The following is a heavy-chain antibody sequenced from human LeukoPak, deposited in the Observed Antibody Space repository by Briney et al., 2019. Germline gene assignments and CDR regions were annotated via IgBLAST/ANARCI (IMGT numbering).Heavy chain of an antibody. CDR3: ARDSYGYPPYYMDV. J-gene: IGHJ6*03. Sequence: AASVKVSCKASGYTFTGYYMHWVRQAPGQGLEWMGWINPNSGDTNYAQNFQGRVTMTRDTSISTAYMELNRVRSDDTAVYYCARDSYGYPPYYMDVWGKGTTVTISS. D-gene: IGHD5-18*01. CDR2: INPNSGDT. V-gene: IGHV1-2*02. CDR1: GYTFTGYY.